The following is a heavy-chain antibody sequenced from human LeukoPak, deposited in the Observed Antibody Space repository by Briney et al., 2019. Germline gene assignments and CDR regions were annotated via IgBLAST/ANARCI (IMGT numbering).Heavy chain of an antibody. Sequence: PSETLSLTCTVSGGSISSGDYYWNWIRQHPEKSLEWIGYIFYSGSAYYNPSLKSRVTISVDTSKNQFSLKLSSVTAADTAVYYCARGSTLIRGFDYWGQGTLVTVAS. CDR1: GGSISSGDYY. CDR2: IFYSGSA. D-gene: IGHD3-10*01. CDR3: ARGSTLIRGFDY. J-gene: IGHJ4*02. V-gene: IGHV4-31*03.